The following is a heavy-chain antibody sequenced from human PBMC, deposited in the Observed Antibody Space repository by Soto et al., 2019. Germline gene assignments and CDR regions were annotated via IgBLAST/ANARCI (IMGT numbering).Heavy chain of an antibody. CDR1: GFTFYDYA. Sequence: GGSLRLSCAASGFTFYDYAMHWVRQAPGKGLEWVSAISRNSGNIYYADSVKGRFTISRDNAKNSLYLQMNSLRAEDTAVYYCARERGYDILTGYYPSDYWGQGTLVTVSS. CDR3: ARERGYDILTGYYPSDY. CDR2: ISRNSGNI. D-gene: IGHD3-9*01. V-gene: IGHV3-9*01. J-gene: IGHJ4*02.